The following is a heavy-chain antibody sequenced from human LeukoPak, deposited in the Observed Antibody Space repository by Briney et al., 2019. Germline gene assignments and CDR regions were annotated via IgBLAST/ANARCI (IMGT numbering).Heavy chain of an antibody. J-gene: IGHJ6*03. CDR3: ANSPPPYYYDSSGYPMEYYYYYMDV. CDR2: ISGSGGST. V-gene: IGHV3-23*01. D-gene: IGHD3-22*01. Sequence: YPGGSLRLSCAASGFTFSSYGMSWVRQAPGKGLEWVSAISGSGGSTYYADSVKGRFTISRDNSKNTLYLQMNSLRAEDTAVYYCANSPPPYYYDSSGYPMEYYYYYMDVWGKGTTATISS. CDR1: GFTFSSYG.